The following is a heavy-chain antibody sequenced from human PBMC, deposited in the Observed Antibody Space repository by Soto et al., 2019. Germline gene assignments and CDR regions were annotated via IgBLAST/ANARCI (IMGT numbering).Heavy chain of an antibody. J-gene: IGHJ5*02. CDR3: AKSLGPSDYGDYSWFDP. V-gene: IGHV4-39*01. CDR2: IYYSGST. D-gene: IGHD4-17*01. Sequence: QLQLQESGPGLVKPSETLSLTCTVSGGSISSSSYYWGWIRQPPGKGLEWIGSIYYSGSTYYNPSLKSRVTISVDTSKNQFSLKLSSVTAADTAVYYCAKSLGPSDYGDYSWFDPWGQGTLVTVSS. CDR1: GGSISSSSYY.